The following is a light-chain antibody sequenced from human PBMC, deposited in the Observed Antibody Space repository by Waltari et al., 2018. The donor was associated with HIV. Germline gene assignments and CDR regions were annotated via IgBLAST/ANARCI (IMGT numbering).Light chain of an antibody. V-gene: IGKV1-33*01. J-gene: IGKJ1*01. Sequence: DIQMTQSTSSLSASVGERVTINCQASQDIRNYLNWYQQKPGKAPKLLIYDASNLETGVPARFSGSRSGTDFTFTISSLQPEDIATYYCQQYDNLPTFGQGTKVEIK. CDR1: QDIRNY. CDR3: QQYDNLPT. CDR2: DAS.